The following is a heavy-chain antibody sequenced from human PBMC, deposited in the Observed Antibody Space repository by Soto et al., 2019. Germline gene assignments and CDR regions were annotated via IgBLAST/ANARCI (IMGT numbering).Heavy chain of an antibody. J-gene: IGHJ4*02. CDR1: GYTLTELS. CDR3: ATDTHCTNGVCSDY. Sequence: ASVKVSCKVSGYTLTELSMHWVRQAPGKGLEWMGGFDPEDGETIYAQKFQGRVTMTEDTSTDTAYMELSSLRSEDTAVYYCATDTHCTNGVCSDYWGQGTLVTVSS. V-gene: IGHV1-24*01. D-gene: IGHD2-8*01. CDR2: FDPEDGET.